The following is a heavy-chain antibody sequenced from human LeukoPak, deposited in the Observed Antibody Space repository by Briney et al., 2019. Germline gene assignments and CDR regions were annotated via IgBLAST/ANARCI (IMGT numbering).Heavy chain of an antibody. CDR3: APVVVVAAPTGY. Sequence: GGSLRLSCSASGFTFSSYAMPWVRQAQGKGREGEEVISYDGSNKYYADSVKGRFTISRDNSKNTLYLQMTSLRAEDTAVYYCAPVVVVAAPTGYWGQGTLVTVSS. J-gene: IGHJ4*02. CDR2: ISYDGSNK. CDR1: GFTFSSYA. D-gene: IGHD2-15*01. V-gene: IGHV3-30*04.